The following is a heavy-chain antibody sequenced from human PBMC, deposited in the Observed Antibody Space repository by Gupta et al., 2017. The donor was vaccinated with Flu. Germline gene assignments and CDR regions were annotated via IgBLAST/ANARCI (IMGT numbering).Heavy chain of an antibody. J-gene: IGHJ4*02. V-gene: IGHV3-72*01. Sequence: YTTEYAASVQGRFTISRDDSRNSVHLQMNNLRIEDTAVYYCARAFTIATDQFDYWGQGTLVTVSS. CDR2: YTT. D-gene: IGHD2-21*01. CDR3: ARAFTIATDQFDY.